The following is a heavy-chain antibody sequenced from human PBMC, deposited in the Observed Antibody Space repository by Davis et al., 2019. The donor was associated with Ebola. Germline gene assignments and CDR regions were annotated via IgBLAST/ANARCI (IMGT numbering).Heavy chain of an antibody. D-gene: IGHD3-22*01. CDR2: ISYDGSNE. Sequence: GESLKISCAASGFTFSLYGMHWVRQAPGKGLEWVAVISYDGSNEYYADSVKGRFIISRDNSKNTLYLQMNSLRAEDTAVYYCARTYYYDDSGYRNAFDIWGQGTMVTISS. CDR1: GFTFSLYG. V-gene: IGHV3-30*19. J-gene: IGHJ3*02. CDR3: ARTYYYDDSGYRNAFDI.